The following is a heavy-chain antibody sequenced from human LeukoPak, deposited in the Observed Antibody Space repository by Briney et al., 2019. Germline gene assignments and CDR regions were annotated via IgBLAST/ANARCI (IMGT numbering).Heavy chain of an antibody. D-gene: IGHD1-14*01. CDR1: GFTFSSYV. V-gene: IGHV3-33*01. J-gene: IGHJ4*02. Sequence: GGSLRLSCAASGFTFSSYVMHWVRQAPGKGLERVALIWYDGSNKYYADSVKGRFTISRDNSKNTLYLQMNSLRAEDTAVYYCARDLDSTSPGWGQGTLVTVSS. CDR2: IWYDGSNK. CDR3: ARDLDSTSPG.